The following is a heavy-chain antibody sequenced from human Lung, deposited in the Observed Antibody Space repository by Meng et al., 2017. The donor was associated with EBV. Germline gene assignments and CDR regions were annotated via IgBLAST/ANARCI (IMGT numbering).Heavy chain of an antibody. V-gene: IGHV4-31*03. D-gene: IGHD6-19*01. Sequence: ESGTGWAKTSQTLSLICTVSGGSVDSGAYYWSWIRQRPGKGLEWIGYIYYSGSTFYTPSLKSRATLSVDTSKNQFSLKLNSVTAADTAVYYCARLRLVWMFDYWGQGALVTVSS. CDR3: ARLRLVWMFDY. CDR1: GGSVDSGAYY. J-gene: IGHJ4*02. CDR2: IYYSGST.